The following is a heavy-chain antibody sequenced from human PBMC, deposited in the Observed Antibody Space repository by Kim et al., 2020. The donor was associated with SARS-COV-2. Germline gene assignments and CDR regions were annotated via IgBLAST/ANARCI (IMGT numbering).Heavy chain of an antibody. D-gene: IGHD7-27*01. CDR2: TYPGDSET. CDR1: GYSFNSYW. CDR3: ARYLGMDDAFDI. J-gene: IGHJ3*02. Sequence: GESLKISCKGSGYSFNSYWIGWVRQLPGKGLEWMGITYPGDSETRYSPSFQGQVTISADKSISTAYLHWSSLKASDTAMDYCARYLGMDDAFDIWGEGTMVTVSS. V-gene: IGHV5-51*01.